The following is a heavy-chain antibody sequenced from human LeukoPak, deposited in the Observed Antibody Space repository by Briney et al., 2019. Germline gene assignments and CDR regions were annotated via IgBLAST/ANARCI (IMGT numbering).Heavy chain of an antibody. CDR2: VHGHN. Sequence: GSLRLSCAASGFIFRNYAMSWVRQAPGKGLEWVSTVHGHNYYADSVKGRFTISRDDSRSTLYLQMDNLRVEDTAVYYCAKDQTGDGYNSIWGQGTLVTVSS. V-gene: IGHV3-23*01. CDR1: GFIFRNYA. CDR3: AKDQTGDGYNSI. J-gene: IGHJ4*02. D-gene: IGHD5-24*01.